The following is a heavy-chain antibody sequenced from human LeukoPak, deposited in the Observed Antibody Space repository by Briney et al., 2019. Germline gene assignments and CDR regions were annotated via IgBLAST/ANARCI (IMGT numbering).Heavy chain of an antibody. V-gene: IGHV3-23*01. J-gene: IGHJ4*02. CDR3: ANAPKGYYDSHDY. CDR2: ISGSGGST. Sequence: GGSLRLSCAASGFTFSSYAMSWVRQAPGKGLEWVSAISGSGGSTYYADSVKGRFTISRDNSKNTLYLQMNSLRAEDTAVYYCANAPKGYYDSHDYWGQGTLVTLSS. CDR1: GFTFSSYA. D-gene: IGHD3-22*01.